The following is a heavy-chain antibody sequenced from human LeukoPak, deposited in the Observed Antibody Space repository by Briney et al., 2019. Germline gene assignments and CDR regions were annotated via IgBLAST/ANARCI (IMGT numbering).Heavy chain of an antibody. CDR3: AKEITFGGVIDY. J-gene: IGHJ4*02. CDR2: IWSDGSNK. CDR1: GLSFSDYG. D-gene: IGHD3-16*02. V-gene: IGHV3-33*06. Sequence: GGSLRLSCAASGLSFSDYGMHWVRQAPGKGLEWVAVIWSDGSNKYYADSVKGRFTISRDNSKNTLYLQMNSLRAEDTAVYHCAKEITFGGVIDYWGQGTLVTVSS.